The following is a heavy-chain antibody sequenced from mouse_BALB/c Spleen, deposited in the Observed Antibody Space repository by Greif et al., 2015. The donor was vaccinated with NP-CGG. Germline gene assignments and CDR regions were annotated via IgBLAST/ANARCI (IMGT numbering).Heavy chain of an antibody. J-gene: IGHJ3*01. Sequence: QVQLQQSGAELVKPGASVKLSCKASGYTFTSYYMYWVKQRPGQGLEWIGEINPSNGGTNFNEKFKSKATLTVDKSSSTAYMQLSSLTSEDSAVYYCTRLIYYYGSSWFAYWGQGTLVTVSA. CDR1: GYTFTSYY. CDR3: TRLIYYYGSSWFAY. V-gene: IGHV1S81*02. CDR2: INPSNGGT. D-gene: IGHD1-1*01.